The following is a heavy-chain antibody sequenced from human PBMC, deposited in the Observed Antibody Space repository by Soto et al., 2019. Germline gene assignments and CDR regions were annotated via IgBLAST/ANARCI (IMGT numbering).Heavy chain of an antibody. Sequence: SETLSRSCSASGGSISSYYCIWLRQPPGKGLEWIASISYSGGSFYNSSLKSRLTISVDTSKNQFSLSLRSVTAADTAVYYCASHRTFWPFDYWGQGTVVTVSS. V-gene: IGHV4-59*05. CDR3: ASHRTFWPFDY. CDR2: ISYSGGS. J-gene: IGHJ4*02. D-gene: IGHD3-16*02. CDR1: GGSISSYY.